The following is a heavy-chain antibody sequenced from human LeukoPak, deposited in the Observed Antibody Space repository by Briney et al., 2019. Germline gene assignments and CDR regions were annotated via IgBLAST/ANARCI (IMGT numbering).Heavy chain of an antibody. CDR1: GGSISSGGYY. Sequence: SETLSLTCTVSGGSISSGGYYWSWIRQHPGKGLECIGYISYSGSTFYDPSLKSRVAISVDTSKNQFSLKLSSVTAADTAVYYCARRGSGWSDAFDIWGQGTMVTVSS. V-gene: IGHV4-31*03. CDR2: ISYSGST. J-gene: IGHJ3*02. D-gene: IGHD3-10*01. CDR3: ARRGSGWSDAFDI.